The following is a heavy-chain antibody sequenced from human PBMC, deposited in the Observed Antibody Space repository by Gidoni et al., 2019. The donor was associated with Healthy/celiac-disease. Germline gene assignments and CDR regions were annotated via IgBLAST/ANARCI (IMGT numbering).Heavy chain of an antibody. V-gene: IGHV3-33*01. CDR2: IWYDGSNK. CDR1: GLTFSSYG. CDR3: ARQSVGDAFDI. D-gene: IGHD1-26*01. Sequence: QVQLVESGGGVVQPGRSLRLSCAASGLTFSSYGMHWVRQAPGKGLEWVAVIWYDGSNKYYADAVKGRFTIARDNSKNTLYLQMNSLRAEDTAVYYCARQSVGDAFDIWGQGTMVTVSS. J-gene: IGHJ3*02.